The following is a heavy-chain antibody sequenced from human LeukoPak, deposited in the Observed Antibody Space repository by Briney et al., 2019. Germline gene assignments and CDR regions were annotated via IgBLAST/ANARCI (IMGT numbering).Heavy chain of an antibody. CDR1: GYTLTELS. D-gene: IGHD2-8*02. CDR2: FDPEDGET. Sequence: ASVKVSFKVSGYTLTELSMHWLRQAPGKGLEWMGGFDPEDGETIYAQKFQGRVTMTEDTSTDTAYMELSSLRSEDTAVYYCATSCTGGVCPTSFRWFDPWGQGTLVTVSS. J-gene: IGHJ5*02. CDR3: ATSCTGGVCPTSFRWFDP. V-gene: IGHV1-24*01.